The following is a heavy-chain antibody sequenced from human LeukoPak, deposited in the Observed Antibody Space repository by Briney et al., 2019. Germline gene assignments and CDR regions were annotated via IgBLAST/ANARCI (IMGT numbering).Heavy chain of an antibody. Sequence: PGRSLRLSCAASGFTFSSYGMHWVRQAPGKGLEWVAVIWYDGSNKYYADSVKGRFTISRDNSKNTLYLQMNSLRAEDTAVYYCAKDRAINWNDVEYFDLWGRGTLVTVSS. CDR2: IWYDGSNK. CDR1: GFTFSSYG. D-gene: IGHD1-1*01. J-gene: IGHJ2*01. V-gene: IGHV3-33*06. CDR3: AKDRAINWNDVEYFDL.